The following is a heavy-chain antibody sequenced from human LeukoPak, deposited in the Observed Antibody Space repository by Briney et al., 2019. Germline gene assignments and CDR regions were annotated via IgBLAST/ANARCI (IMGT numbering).Heavy chain of an antibody. Sequence: SEAPSLTCVLYGGSFSGYYGSWICQPPGEGLGWIGEVTHSGLTNYNPSLKSRVTISVDTSKNQFSLKLNSVTAADTAVYYCAGDRLCGGDCYSGAFNIWGQGTMVTVSS. J-gene: IGHJ3*02. V-gene: IGHV4-34*01. CDR3: AGDRLCGGDCYSGAFNI. CDR2: VTHSGLT. D-gene: IGHD2-21*02. CDR1: GGSFSGYY.